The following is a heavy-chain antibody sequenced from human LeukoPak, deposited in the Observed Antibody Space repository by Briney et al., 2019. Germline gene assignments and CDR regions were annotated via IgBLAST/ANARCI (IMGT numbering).Heavy chain of an antibody. J-gene: IGHJ4*02. CDR3: ARIGYSSSSFDF. D-gene: IGHD6-6*01. CDR2: IKQDGSVE. V-gene: IGHV3-7*05. CDR1: GFTFSSYW. Sequence: GGSLRLSCAASGFTFSSYWMSWVRQAPGKGLEWVANIKQDGSVEYYVVSVKGRLTISRDNTKESLYLQMNSLRAEDTAVYYCARIGYSSSSFDFWGQGTLVTVSS.